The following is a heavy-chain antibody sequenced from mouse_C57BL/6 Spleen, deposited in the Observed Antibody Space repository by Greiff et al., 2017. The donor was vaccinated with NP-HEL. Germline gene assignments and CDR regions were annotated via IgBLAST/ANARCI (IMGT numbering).Heavy chain of an antibody. CDR3: VRGGYSNHAAWFAY. CDR1: GYTFTDYY. J-gene: IGHJ3*01. V-gene: IGHV1-26*01. D-gene: IGHD2-5*01. CDR2: INPNNGGT. Sequence: EVQLQQSGPELVKPGASVKISCKASGYTFTDYYMNWVKQSHGKSLEWIGDINPNNGGTSYNQKFKGKATLTVDKSSSTAYMELRSLTSEDSAVYYCVRGGYSNHAAWFAYWGQGTLVTVSA.